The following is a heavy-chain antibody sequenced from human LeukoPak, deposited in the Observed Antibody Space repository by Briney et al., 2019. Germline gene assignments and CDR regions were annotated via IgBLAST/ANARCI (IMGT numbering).Heavy chain of an antibody. CDR2: IYTSGST. CDR1: GGSVSSSSSY. J-gene: IGHJ6*03. V-gene: IGHV4-39*07. CDR3: ARDGLEVATIYYYYYMDV. Sequence: ASETLSLTCTVSGGSVSSSSSYWGWIRQPPGKGLEWIGRIYTSGSTNYNPSLKSRVTMSVDTSKNQFSLKLSSVTAADTAVYYCARDGLEVATIYYYYYMDVWGKGTTVTVSS. D-gene: IGHD5-12*01.